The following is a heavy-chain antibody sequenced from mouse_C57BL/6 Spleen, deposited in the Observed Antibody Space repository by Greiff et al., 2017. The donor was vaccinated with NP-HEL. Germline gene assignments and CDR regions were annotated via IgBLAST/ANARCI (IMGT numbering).Heavy chain of an antibody. CDR1: GYTFTSYW. CDR3: ARGGVYYGSRGGYFDV. CDR2: IDPSDSET. J-gene: IGHJ1*03. V-gene: IGHV1-52*01. D-gene: IGHD1-1*01. Sequence: QVQLKQSGAELVRPGSSVKLSCKASGYTFTSYWMHWVKQRPIQGLEWIGNIDPSDSETHYNQKFKDKATLTVDKSSSTAYMQLSSLTSEDSAVYYCARGGVYYGSRGGYFDVWGTGTTVTVSS.